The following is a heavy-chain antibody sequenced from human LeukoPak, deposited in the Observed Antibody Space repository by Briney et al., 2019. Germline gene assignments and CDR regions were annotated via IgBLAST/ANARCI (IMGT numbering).Heavy chain of an antibody. V-gene: IGHV4-59*01. CDR3: ARSSGWYRGFDY. CDR2: IYYSGST. D-gene: IGHD6-19*01. Sequence: PSETLSLTCTVSGGSIRTYYWSWIRQPPGKGLEWIGYIYYSGSTNYNPSLKSRVTISVDTSKNQFSLKLSSVTAADTAVYYCARSSGWYRGFDYWGQGTLVTVSS. CDR1: GGSIRTYY. J-gene: IGHJ4*02.